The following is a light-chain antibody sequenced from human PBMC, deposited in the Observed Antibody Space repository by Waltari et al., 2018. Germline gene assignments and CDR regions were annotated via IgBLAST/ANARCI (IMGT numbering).Light chain of an antibody. CDR2: GAS. Sequence: EIVMTQSPAILSVSPGERATLSCRASQSVSSYLAWYQQKPGQAPRLLIYGASTRATGIPGRFSGSGSGTEFTLTISSLQSEDFAVYYCLQFNNWPPLFGPGTKVEIK. CDR3: LQFNNWPPL. CDR1: QSVSSY. V-gene: IGKV3-15*01. J-gene: IGKJ3*01.